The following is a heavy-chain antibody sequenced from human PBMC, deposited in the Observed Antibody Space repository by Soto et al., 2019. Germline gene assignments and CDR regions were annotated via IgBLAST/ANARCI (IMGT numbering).Heavy chain of an antibody. V-gene: IGHV3-30-3*01. Sequence: GGSLRLSCAASGFTFSSYAMHWVRQAPGKGLEWVAVISYDGSNKYYADSVKGRFTISRDNSKNTLYLQMNSLRAEDTAVYYCARETRLAGYYNGPFDYWGQGTLVTVSS. CDR2: ISYDGSNK. D-gene: IGHD3-9*01. J-gene: IGHJ4*02. CDR3: ARETRLAGYYNGPFDY. CDR1: GFTFSSYA.